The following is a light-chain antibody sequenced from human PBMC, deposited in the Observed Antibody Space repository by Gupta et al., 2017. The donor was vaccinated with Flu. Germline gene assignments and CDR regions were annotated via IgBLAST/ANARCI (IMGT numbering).Light chain of an antibody. Sequence: DIQMTQSPSSLSASVGDRVTITCRASQRVDTYLNWYQQKPGKAPHLVIYAASILQSGVPSRFSGSGSGTDFSLTSTNLQPDDLATYFCQQSLNTPRTFGQGTRV. CDR1: QRVDTY. V-gene: IGKV1-39*01. CDR3: QQSLNTPRT. CDR2: AAS. J-gene: IGKJ1*01.